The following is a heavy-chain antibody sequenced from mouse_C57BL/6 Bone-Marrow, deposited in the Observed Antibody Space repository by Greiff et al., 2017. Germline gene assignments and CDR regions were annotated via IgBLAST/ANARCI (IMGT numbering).Heavy chain of an antibody. J-gene: IGHJ3*01. CDR1: GYTFTSYW. D-gene: IGHD1-1*01. Sequence: QVQLQQPGAELVKPGASVKLSCKASGYTFTSYWMQWVKQRPGQGLEWIGEIDPSDSYTNYNQKFKGKAPLTVDTSSSTAYMQLSSLTSEDSAVYYCARYYYGSRSWFAYWGQGTLVTVSA. CDR3: ARYYYGSRSWFAY. V-gene: IGHV1-50*01. CDR2: IDPSDSYT.